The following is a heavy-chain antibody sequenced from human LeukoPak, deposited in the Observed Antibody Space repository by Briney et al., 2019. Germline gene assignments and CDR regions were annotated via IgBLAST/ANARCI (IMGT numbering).Heavy chain of an antibody. D-gene: IGHD1-26*01. CDR1: GGSFSGYY. CDR3: ARARGSYYGYYYYYMDV. V-gene: IGHV4-34*01. J-gene: IGHJ6*03. CDR2: INHSGST. Sequence: PSETLSLTCAVYGGSFSGYYWSWIRQPPGKGLEWIGEINHSGSTYYNPSLKSRVTISVDTSKNQFSLKLSSVTAADTAVYYCARARGSYYGYYYYYMDVWGKGTTVTVSS.